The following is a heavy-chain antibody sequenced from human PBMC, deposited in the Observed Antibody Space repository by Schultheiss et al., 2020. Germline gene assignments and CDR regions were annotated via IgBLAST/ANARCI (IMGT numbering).Heavy chain of an antibody. D-gene: IGHD3-3*01. V-gene: IGHV4-39*01. CDR2: IYYSGST. J-gene: IGHJ6*02. CDR1: GGSISSSSYY. CDR3: AGLQNYDFWSGYPFYGMDV. Sequence: SETLSLTCTVSGGSISSSSYYWGWIRQPPGKGLEWIGSIYYSGSTYYNPSLKSRVTISVDTSKNQFSLKLSSVTAADTAVYYCAGLQNYDFWSGYPFYGMDVWGQGTTVTAP.